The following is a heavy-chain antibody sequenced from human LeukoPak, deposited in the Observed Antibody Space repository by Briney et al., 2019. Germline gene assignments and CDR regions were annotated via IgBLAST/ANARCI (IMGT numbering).Heavy chain of an antibody. Sequence: SSETLSLTCTVSGDSISTYYWSWIRQPPGKGLEWICYIDYSGSTAYNPSLNGRVAVSLDASKNQFSLKLRSVTAADTAVYYCARLNGGNWGPGILVTVSS. D-gene: IGHD4-23*01. CDR1: GDSISTYY. J-gene: IGHJ4*02. CDR2: IDYSGST. CDR3: ARLNGGN. V-gene: IGHV4-59*08.